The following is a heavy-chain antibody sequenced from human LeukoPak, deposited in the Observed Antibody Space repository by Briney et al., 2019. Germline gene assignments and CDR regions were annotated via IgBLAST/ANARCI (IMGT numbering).Heavy chain of an antibody. CDR3: ARGPAVAAFDY. Sequence: SETLSLTCTVSGGSISSSYWSWIRQPAGKGLEWIGYIYYSGSTNYNPSLKSRVTISVDTSKNQFSLKLSSVTAADTAVYYCARGPAVAAFDYWGQGTLVTVSS. V-gene: IGHV4-59*12. CDR2: IYYSGST. CDR1: GGSISSSY. D-gene: IGHD6-19*01. J-gene: IGHJ4*02.